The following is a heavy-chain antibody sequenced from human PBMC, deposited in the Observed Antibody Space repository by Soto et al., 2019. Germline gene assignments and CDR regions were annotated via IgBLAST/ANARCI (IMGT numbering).Heavy chain of an antibody. J-gene: IGHJ5*02. V-gene: IGHV1-69*13. D-gene: IGHD6-19*01. CDR3: ARTSSSGWYRDWFDP. CDR2: IIPIFGTA. Sequence: SVKVSCKASGGTFSSYAISWVRQAPGQGLEWMGGIIPIFGTANYAQKFQGRVTITADESPSTAYMELRSPRSEDTAVYYCARTSSSGWYRDWFDPWGQGTLVTVSS. CDR1: GGTFSSYA.